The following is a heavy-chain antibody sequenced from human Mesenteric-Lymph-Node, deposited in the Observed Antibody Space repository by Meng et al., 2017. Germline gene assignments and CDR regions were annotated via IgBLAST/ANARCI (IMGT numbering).Heavy chain of an antibody. D-gene: IGHD3-10*01. V-gene: IGHV1-18*01. CDR3: ARVKFRVYYFDY. Sequence: ASVKVSCKASGGTFSSYAISWVRQAPGQGLEWMGWISAYNGNTNYAQKLQGRVTMTTDTSTSTAYMELRSLRSDDTAVYYCARVKFRVYYFDYWGQGTLVTVSS. J-gene: IGHJ4*02. CDR1: GGTFSSYA. CDR2: ISAYNGNT.